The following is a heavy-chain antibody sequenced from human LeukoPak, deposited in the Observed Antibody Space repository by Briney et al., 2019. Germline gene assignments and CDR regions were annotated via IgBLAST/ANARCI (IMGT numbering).Heavy chain of an antibody. J-gene: IGHJ4*02. CDR2: ISYDGSNK. Sequence: GGSLRLSCAASGFTFSSYGMHWVRQAPGKGLECVAVISYDGSNKYYADSVKGRFTISRDNSKNTLYLQMNSLRAEDTAVYYCAKNTAMVPGLDYWGQGTLVTVSS. V-gene: IGHV3-30*18. CDR3: AKNTAMVPGLDY. D-gene: IGHD5-18*01. CDR1: GFTFSSYG.